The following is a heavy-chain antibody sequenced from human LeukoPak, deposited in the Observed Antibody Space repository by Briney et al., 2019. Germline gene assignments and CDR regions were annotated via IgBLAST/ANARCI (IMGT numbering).Heavy chain of an antibody. CDR2: MNPNSGNT. V-gene: IGHV1-8*03. J-gene: IGHJ4*02. CDR3: ARSSRYSSSWYLDY. CDR1: GYTFTGYY. D-gene: IGHD6-13*01. Sequence: ASVKVSCKASGYTFTGYYMHWVRQAPGQGLEWMGWMNPNSGNTGYAQKFQGRVTITRNTSISTAYMELSSLRSEDTAVYYCARSSRYSSSWYLDYWGQGTLVTVSS.